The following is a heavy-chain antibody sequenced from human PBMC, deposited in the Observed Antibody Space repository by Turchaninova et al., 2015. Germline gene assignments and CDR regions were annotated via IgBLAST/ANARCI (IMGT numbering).Heavy chain of an antibody. J-gene: IGHJ6*02. D-gene: IGHD1-14*01. V-gene: IGHV3-23*01. Sequence: EVQLLESGGDLVQPGGSLVLSWAVTRLTVRNYAMGWVRQAPGKGVEWVSAISGSGGSTYYADSVKGRFTISRDNFKNTLYLQMNSLRAEDTAVYYCAKLQGATTLYGMDVWGQGTTVIVSS. CDR2: ISGSGGST. CDR1: RLTVRNYA. CDR3: AKLQGATTLYGMDV.